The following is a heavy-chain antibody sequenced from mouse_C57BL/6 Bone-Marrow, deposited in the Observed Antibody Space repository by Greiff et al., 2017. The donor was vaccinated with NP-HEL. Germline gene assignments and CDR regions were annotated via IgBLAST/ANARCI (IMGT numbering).Heavy chain of an antibody. V-gene: IGHV1-47*01. D-gene: IGHD1-1*01. CDR3: ARRSNFDYAMDY. CDR2: FHPSHDDT. J-gene: IGHJ4*01. CDR1: GYTFTTYP. Sequence: QVQLKQSGAELVKPGASVKMSCKASGYTFTTYPIEWMKQRHGKCLEWIGNFHPSHDDTTSNEQFKGQATLPVDNSSSPVYLYLIRLTSDDSSVYYCARRSNFDYAMDYWGQGTSVTVSS.